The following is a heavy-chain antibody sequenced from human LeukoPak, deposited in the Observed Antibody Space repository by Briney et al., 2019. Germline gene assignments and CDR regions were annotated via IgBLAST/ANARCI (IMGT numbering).Heavy chain of an antibody. CDR3: ARDLPQKDYGDYPDY. CDR1: GYTFTSYY. V-gene: IGHV1-46*01. D-gene: IGHD4-17*01. J-gene: IGHJ4*02. Sequence: GASVKVSCKASGYTFTSYYMHWVRQAPGQGLEWMGIINPSGGSTSYARKFQGRVTMTRDTSTSTVYMELSSLRSEDTAVYYCARDLPQKDYGDYPDYWGQGTLVTVSS. CDR2: INPSGGST.